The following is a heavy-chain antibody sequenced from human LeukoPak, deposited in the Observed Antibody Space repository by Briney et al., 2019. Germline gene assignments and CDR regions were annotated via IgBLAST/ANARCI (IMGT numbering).Heavy chain of an antibody. V-gene: IGHV4-59*01. CDR1: GDSITSYY. CDR3: ARSKSAAMFYWYFDL. Sequence: SETLSLTCAASGDSITSYYWSWIRQPPGKGLEWIGYVFYTGSTNYTPSLKSRVTISQDTPKNQVSLRLSSVTAADTAMYYCARSKSAAMFYWYFDLWGRGTLVTVSS. D-gene: IGHD2-2*01. J-gene: IGHJ2*01. CDR2: VFYTGST.